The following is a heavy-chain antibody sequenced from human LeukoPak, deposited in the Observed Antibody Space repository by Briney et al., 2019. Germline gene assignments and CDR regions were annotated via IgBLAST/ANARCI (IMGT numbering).Heavy chain of an antibody. CDR3: APLPMTTVTTSGEFDWFDP. CDR2: ISGSGGST. CDR1: GFTFSSYA. D-gene: IGHD4-11*01. J-gene: IGHJ5*02. V-gene: IGHV3-23*01. Sequence: GGSLRLSCAASGFTFSSYAMSWVRQAPGEGLEWVSAISGSGGSTYYADSVKGRFTISRDNSKNTLYLQMNSLRAEDTAVYCCAPLPMTTVTTSGEFDWFDPWGQGTLVAVSS.